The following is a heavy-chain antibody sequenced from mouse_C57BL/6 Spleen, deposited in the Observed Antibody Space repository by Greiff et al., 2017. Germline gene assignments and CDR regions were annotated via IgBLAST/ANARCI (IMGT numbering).Heavy chain of an antibody. D-gene: IGHD2-4*01. J-gene: IGHJ2*01. V-gene: IGHV5-6*02. CDR2: ISSGGSST. Sequence: EVKLVESGGDLVKPGGSLKLSCAASGFTFSSYGMSWVRQTPDKRLEWVATISSGGSSTYYPDSVKGRFTISRDNAKKTLYLQMSSLKSEDTAMYYCARDYDAYYYDYWGQGTTLTVSS. CDR1: GFTFSSYG. CDR3: ARDYDAYYYDY.